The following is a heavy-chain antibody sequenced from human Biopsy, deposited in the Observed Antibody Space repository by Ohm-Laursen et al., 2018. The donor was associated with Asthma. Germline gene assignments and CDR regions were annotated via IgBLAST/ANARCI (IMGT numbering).Heavy chain of an antibody. Sequence: GALSLTCTVSGGSVSTGSYYWSWIRQPPGKGLEWLGYIYYTGSDNYNPSLKSRVTISVDTSKNQFSLRLNSVTAADTAVYYCARGPNYHGSGRAPIGMDVWGQGTTVTVSS. D-gene: IGHD3-10*01. CDR1: GGSVSTGSYY. V-gene: IGHV4-61*01. J-gene: IGHJ6*02. CDR3: ARGPNYHGSGRAPIGMDV. CDR2: IYYTGSD.